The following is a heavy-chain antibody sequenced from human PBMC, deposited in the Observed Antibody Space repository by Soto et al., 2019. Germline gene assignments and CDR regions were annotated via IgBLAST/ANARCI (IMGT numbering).Heavy chain of an antibody. D-gene: IGHD3-22*01. V-gene: IGHV1-69*13. CDR1: GGTXTSYA. Sequence: SXKVSFKASGGTXTSYAIRLVRQAPGQGLEWMGGIIPIFRTANYAKKFQGRVTITADESTSPAYIELSRLRSDDTAVYYCARGPFYDSSGYYLGYWGQGTLVTSPQ. CDR3: ARGPFYDSSGYYLGY. J-gene: IGHJ4*02. CDR2: IIPIFRTA.